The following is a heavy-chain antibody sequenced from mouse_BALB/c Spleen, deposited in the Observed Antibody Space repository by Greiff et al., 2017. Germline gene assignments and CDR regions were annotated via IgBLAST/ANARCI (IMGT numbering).Heavy chain of an antibody. J-gene: IGHJ2*01. CDR1: GFSLTSYG. CDR2: IWAGGST. CDR3: ARGDDGYEYYFDY. D-gene: IGHD2-3*01. V-gene: IGHV2-9*02. Sequence: QVQLKQSGPGLVAPSQSLSITCTVSGFSLTSYGVHWVRQPPGKGLEWLGVIWAGGSTNYNSALMSRLSISKDNSKSQVFLKMNSLQTDDTAMYYCARGDDGYEYYFDYWGQGTTLTVSS.